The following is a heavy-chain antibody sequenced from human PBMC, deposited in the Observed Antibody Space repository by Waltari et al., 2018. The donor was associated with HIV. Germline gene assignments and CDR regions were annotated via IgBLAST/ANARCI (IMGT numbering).Heavy chain of an antibody. CDR3: AKCGTVYGYYHYLDY. Sequence: QVQLVESGGGVVQPGRSLRLSCAASRFTFSSYGMHWVRQSPGKGLGWGGLISEVGSNRDYADSVKGRFTICRDNSKNTLWLQMSSLRAEDTAVYYCAKCGTVYGYYHYLDYWGQGTLVTVSS. CDR2: ISEVGSNR. CDR1: RFTFSSYG. V-gene: IGHV3-30*18. D-gene: IGHD5-18*01. J-gene: IGHJ4*02.